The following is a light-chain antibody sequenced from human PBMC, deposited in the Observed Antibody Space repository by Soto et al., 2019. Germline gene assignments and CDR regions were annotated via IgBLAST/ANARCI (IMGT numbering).Light chain of an antibody. J-gene: IGLJ3*02. CDR3: SSFASSNTWV. CDR2: EVT. V-gene: IGLV2-8*01. Sequence: QSALTQPPSASGSPGQSVTISCTGTSSDVGAYNYVSWYQQHAGKAPKLVIYEVTKRPSGVPDRFSGSKSANTASLTVSGLQAEDGADYDCSSFASSNTWVFGGGTKLTV. CDR1: SSDVGAYNY.